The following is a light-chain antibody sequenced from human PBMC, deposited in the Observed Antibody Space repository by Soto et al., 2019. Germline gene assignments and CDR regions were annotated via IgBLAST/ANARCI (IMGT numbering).Light chain of an antibody. J-gene: IGKJ4*01. CDR3: QQYKFWPPLT. CDR1: QSVNSN. V-gene: IGKV3-15*01. Sequence: EIVMTQSPAPLSVSPGERATLAFRASQSVNSNLAWYRQKPGQAPRLLISDASTRATGVPARFSGSGSGTEFTLTISSLQSEDSGIDYCQQYKFWPPLTFGGGTKVEIK. CDR2: DAS.